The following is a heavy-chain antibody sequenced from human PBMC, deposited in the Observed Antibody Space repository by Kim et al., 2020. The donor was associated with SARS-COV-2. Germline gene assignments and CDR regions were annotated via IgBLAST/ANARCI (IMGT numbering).Heavy chain of an antibody. CDR3: ARDVRYFDWLFGGDAFEI. J-gene: IGHJ3*02. Sequence: SETLSLTCTVSGGSVSSGSYYWSWIRQPPGKRLEWIVYIYYSGSTNYNPSLKSRVTISVDTSKNQFSLKLSSVTAADTAVYYCARDVRYFDWLFGGDAFEIWGQGTMVTVSS. D-gene: IGHD3-9*01. CDR2: IYYSGST. V-gene: IGHV4-61*01. CDR1: GGSVSSGSYY.